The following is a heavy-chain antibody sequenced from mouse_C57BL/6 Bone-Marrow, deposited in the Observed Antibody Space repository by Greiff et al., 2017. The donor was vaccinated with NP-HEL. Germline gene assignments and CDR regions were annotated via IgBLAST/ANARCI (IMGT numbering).Heavy chain of an antibody. CDR3: AKGAMITTRRRAWFAY. Sequence: VQLQQSGPELVKPGASVKISCKASGYTFTDYYMNWVKQSHGKSLEWIGDINPNNGGTSYNQKFKGKATLTVDKSSSTAYMELRSLTSEDSAVYYCAKGAMITTRRRAWFAYWGQGTLVTVSA. J-gene: IGHJ3*01. CDR1: GYTFTDYY. V-gene: IGHV1-26*01. D-gene: IGHD2-4*01. CDR2: INPNNGGT.